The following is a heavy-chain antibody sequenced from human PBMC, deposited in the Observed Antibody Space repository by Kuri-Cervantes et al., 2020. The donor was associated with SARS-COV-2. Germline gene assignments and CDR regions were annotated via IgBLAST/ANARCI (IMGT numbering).Heavy chain of an antibody. Sequence: GGSLRLSCVASGFIFSNYWMSWVRQAPGRGLEWVANIKQDGEEKYYVDSVKGRFTISSDTAKASVYLQMNSLRAEDTAVYYCARDEGYSYALRYWGQGTLVTVSS. CDR1: GFIFSNYW. D-gene: IGHD5-18*01. V-gene: IGHV3-7*01. CDR3: ARDEGYSYALRY. J-gene: IGHJ4*02. CDR2: IKQDGEEK.